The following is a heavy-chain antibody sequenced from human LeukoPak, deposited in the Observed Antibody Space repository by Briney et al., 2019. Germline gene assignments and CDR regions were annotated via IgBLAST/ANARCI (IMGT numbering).Heavy chain of an antibody. V-gene: IGHV3-48*03. J-gene: IGHJ4*02. CDR3: ARDGLFSMVAGDYFDL. D-gene: IGHD4/OR15-4a*01. CDR2: ISSSGSTK. CDR1: GFTFSTYE. Sequence: GGSLRLSCVASGFTFSTYEMNWVCQAPGKGLEWVTYISSSGSTKYYADFVKGRFTLSRDNAKSSLYLQLNSLRVEDTAVYYCARDGLFSMVAGDYFDLWGQGTLVTVSA.